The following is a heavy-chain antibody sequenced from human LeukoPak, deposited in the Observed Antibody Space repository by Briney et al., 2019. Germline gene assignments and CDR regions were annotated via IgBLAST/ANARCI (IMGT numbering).Heavy chain of an antibody. CDR3: ARQGPLTTAVTTRTNPFDY. CDR1: GGSISSPY. Sequence: PSETLSLTCTVSGGSISSPYWSWIRQPPGKGLEWIGYIYYSGSTNYNPSLKSRVTISVDTSKNQFSLKLNSVTAADTAVYYCARQGPLTTAVTTRTNPFDYWGQGTLVTVSS. V-gene: IGHV4-59*08. CDR2: IYYSGST. J-gene: IGHJ4*02. D-gene: IGHD4-11*01.